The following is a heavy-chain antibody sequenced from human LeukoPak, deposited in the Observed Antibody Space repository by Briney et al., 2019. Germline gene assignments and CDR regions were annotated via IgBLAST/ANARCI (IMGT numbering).Heavy chain of an antibody. J-gene: IGHJ3*02. D-gene: IGHD3-3*01. Sequence: PSDPLSLPCTVSGGSISSYYWSWIRQPPGKGLEWIGYIYYSGSTKYKPSLKSRVTISVDTSKNQFSLKLSSVTAADTAVYYCARGRFLDAFDIWGQGTMVTVSS. CDR3: ARGRFLDAFDI. V-gene: IGHV4-59*07. CDR2: IYYSGST. CDR1: GGSISSYY.